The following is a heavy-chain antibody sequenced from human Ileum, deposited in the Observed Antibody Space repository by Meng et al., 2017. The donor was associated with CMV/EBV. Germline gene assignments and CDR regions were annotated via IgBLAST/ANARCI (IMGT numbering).Heavy chain of an antibody. J-gene: IGHJ3*02. CDR3: VRDMDGSEGSAFDI. D-gene: IGHD2-2*03. CDR2: ILPSSGAT. CDR1: GYSLTAHF. Sequence: ASVKVSCKASGYSLTAHFIHWVRKAPGQGLQWMGWILPSSGATHYAQKFSDRVTMTRDMSIGTFYMELNRLTSDDTAVYHCVRDMDGSEGSAFDIWGQGTMVTVSS. V-gene: IGHV1-2*02.